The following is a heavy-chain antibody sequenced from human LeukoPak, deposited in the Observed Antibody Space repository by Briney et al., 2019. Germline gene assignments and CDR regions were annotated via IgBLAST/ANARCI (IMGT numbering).Heavy chain of an antibody. CDR2: ISSSSSYI. CDR1: GFTFSSYS. CDR3: ARDRDSSGYNYAFDI. D-gene: IGHD3-22*01. J-gene: IGHJ3*02. V-gene: IGHV3-21*01. Sequence: GGSLRLSCAASGFTFSSYSMNWVRQAPGKGLEWVSSISSSSSYIYYADSVKGRFTISRDNAKNSLYLQMNSLRAEDTAVYYCARDRDSSGYNYAFDIWGQGTMVTVSS.